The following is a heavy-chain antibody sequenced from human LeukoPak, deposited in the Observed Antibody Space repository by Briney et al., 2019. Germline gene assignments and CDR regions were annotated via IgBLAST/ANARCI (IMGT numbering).Heavy chain of an antibody. J-gene: IGHJ4*02. CDR1: GYSISSGYY. V-gene: IGHV4-38-2*02. CDR2: IYHSGST. CDR3: ASLPTTVSLPFDY. Sequence: DRSETLSLTCTVSGYSISSGYYWGWIRQPPGKGLEWIGSIYHSGSTYYNPSLKSRVTISVDTSKNQFSLKLSSVTAADTAVYYCASLPTTVSLPFDYWGQGTLVTVSS. D-gene: IGHD4-17*01.